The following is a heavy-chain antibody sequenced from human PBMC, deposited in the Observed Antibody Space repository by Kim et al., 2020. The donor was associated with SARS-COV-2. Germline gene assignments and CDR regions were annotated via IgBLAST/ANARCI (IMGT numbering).Heavy chain of an antibody. J-gene: IGHJ4*02. D-gene: IGHD6-13*01. V-gene: IGHV3-64D*06. Sequence: DSVKGRFTISRDNSKNTLYLQMSSLRAEDTAVYYCVKRRPGIAAAGYFDYWGQGTLVTVSS. CDR3: VKRRPGIAAAGYFDY.